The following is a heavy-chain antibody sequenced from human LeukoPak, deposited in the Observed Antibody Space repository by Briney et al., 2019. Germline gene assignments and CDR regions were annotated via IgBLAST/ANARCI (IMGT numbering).Heavy chain of an antibody. CDR2: INYSGSS. V-gene: IGHV4-59*12. J-gene: IGHJ4*02. CDR3: ARGLGSYYFDY. CDR1: GGAISSYY. D-gene: IGHD3-16*01. Sequence: SETLSLTCAVSGGAISSYYWGWIRQPPGKGLEWIGYINYSGSSNHNPSLKSRVTISVDTSKNQFSLKLSSVTAADTAVYYCARGLGSYYFDYWGQGTLVTVSS.